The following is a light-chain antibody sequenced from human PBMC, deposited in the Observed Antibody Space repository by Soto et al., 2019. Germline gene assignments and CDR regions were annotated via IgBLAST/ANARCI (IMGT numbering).Light chain of an antibody. J-gene: IGKJ3*01. CDR1: QSVSSN. V-gene: IGKV3-15*01. CDR2: GAS. Sequence: EIVMTQSPATLSVSPGERATLSCRASQSVSSNLAWYQQKPGQAPRLLIYGASTRATGVPARFSGSGSGTEFTLTISSLQSEDFAVYYCQQRSNWPPTFGPGTKVDI. CDR3: QQRSNWPPT.